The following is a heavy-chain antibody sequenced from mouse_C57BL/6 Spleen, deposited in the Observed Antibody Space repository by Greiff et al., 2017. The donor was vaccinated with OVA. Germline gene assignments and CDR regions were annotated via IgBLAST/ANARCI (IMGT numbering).Heavy chain of an antibody. J-gene: IGHJ3*01. Sequence: VQLKESVAELVRPGASVKLSCTASGFNFKNTYMHWVKQRPKQGLEWIGRIDPANGNTKYDPKFKGKATITADTSSNTASLQLISLTSEDTAIYYCAASRVYDEEAWFAYWGQGTRVTVSA. V-gene: IGHV14-3*01. CDR3: AASRVYDEEAWFAY. D-gene: IGHD2-12*01. CDR1: GFNFKNTY. CDR2: IDPANGNT.